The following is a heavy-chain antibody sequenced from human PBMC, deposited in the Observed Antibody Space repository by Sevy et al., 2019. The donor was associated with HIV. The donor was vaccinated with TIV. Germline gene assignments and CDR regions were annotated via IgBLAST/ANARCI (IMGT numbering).Heavy chain of an antibody. D-gene: IGHD3-22*01. CDR2: TYYRSKWYN. Sequence: SQTLSLTCAISGDSVSSNSVAWNWIRQSPSRGLEWLGRTYYRSKWYNDYAVSVKSRITINPDTSKNQFSLQLNSVTPEDTAVYYCARDDSSGYYFLRRFDYWGQGTLVTVSS. V-gene: IGHV6-1*01. J-gene: IGHJ4*02. CDR1: GDSVSSNSVA. CDR3: ARDDSSGYYFLRRFDY.